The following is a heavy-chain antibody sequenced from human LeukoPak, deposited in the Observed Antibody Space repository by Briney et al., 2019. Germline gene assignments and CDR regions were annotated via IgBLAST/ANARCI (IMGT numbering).Heavy chain of an antibody. J-gene: IGHJ4*02. D-gene: IGHD5-18*01. Sequence: GGSLILSCAASGFTVSSNYMSWVRQAPGKGLEWVSVSYSGGSTYYADSVKGRFTISRDNAKNTLYLQMNSLRAEDTAVYYCARGGGYSYGSFDYWGQGTLVTVSS. CDR1: GFTVSSNY. V-gene: IGHV3-53*01. CDR3: ARGGGYSYGSFDY. CDR2: SYSGGST.